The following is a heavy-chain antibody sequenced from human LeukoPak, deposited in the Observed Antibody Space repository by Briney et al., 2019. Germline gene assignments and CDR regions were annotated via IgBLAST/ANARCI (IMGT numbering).Heavy chain of an antibody. CDR2: INAGNGNT. CDR1: GYTFTSYA. CDR3: ARDLAEAVDLFDY. Sequence: ASVKVSCKASGYTFTSYAMHWVRQAPGQRLEWMGWINAGNGNTKYSQKFQGRVTITRDTSASTAYMELSSLRSEDTAVYYCARDLAEAVDLFDYWGQGTLVTVSS. D-gene: IGHD6-19*01. J-gene: IGHJ4*02. V-gene: IGHV1-3*01.